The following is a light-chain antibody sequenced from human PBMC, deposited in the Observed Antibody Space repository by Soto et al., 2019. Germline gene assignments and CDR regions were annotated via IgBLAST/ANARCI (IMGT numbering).Light chain of an antibody. J-gene: IGKJ1*01. Sequence: EVVLTQSPGTLSLSPGGRATLSCRASQTVTSNYLAWYQQKAGQAPRLLISAASSRATGIPDRFSGSGSGTDFTLTISRLEPEDFAVYYCQQYGRFPWTFGQGTKVEIK. V-gene: IGKV3-20*01. CDR3: QQYGRFPWT. CDR2: AAS. CDR1: QTVTSNY.